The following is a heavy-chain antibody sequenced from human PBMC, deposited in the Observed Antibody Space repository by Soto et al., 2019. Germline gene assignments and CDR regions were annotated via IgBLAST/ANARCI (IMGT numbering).Heavy chain of an antibody. D-gene: IGHD1-26*01. J-gene: IGHJ4*02. CDR3: TISFRSGSPIDY. Sequence: CVRQASGKGLEWVGRIRSKANSYATAYAASVKGRFTISRDDSKNTAYLQMNSLKTEDTAVYYCTISFRSGSPIDYWGQGTLVTVSS. CDR2: IRSKANSYAT. V-gene: IGHV3-73*01.